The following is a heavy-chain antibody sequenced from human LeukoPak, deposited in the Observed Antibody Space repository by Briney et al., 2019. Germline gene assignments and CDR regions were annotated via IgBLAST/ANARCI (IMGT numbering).Heavy chain of an antibody. CDR1: GGSISSYY. CDR3: ATGYKGGFPGNDQRVDY. J-gene: IGHJ4*01. CDR2: MYHIGNT. V-gene: IGHV4-59*01. D-gene: IGHD1-1*01. Sequence: PSETLSLTCTVSGGSISSYYWSWIRQPPEKGLEWIGYMYHIGNTNYNPSPKSRVTISADTSKNQFSLKLSSVTAADTAVYYCATGYKGGFPGNDQRVDYWGQGTLVTVSS.